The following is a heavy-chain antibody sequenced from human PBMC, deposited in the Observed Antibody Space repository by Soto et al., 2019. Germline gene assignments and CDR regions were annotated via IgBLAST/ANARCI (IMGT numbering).Heavy chain of an antibody. Sequence: QITLKESGPTLVKPTQTLTLTCNVSGVSLSTGGVGVGWIRQPPGKALEWLALIYWDDYQRSSPSLKSRLTITKDTSKNQVVLTMTNMAPEDTATYYCAHMRAAKFDYWGQGTLVTVSS. J-gene: IGHJ4*02. CDR1: GVSLSTGGVG. CDR2: IYWDDYQ. V-gene: IGHV2-5*02. D-gene: IGHD2-15*01. CDR3: AHMRAAKFDY.